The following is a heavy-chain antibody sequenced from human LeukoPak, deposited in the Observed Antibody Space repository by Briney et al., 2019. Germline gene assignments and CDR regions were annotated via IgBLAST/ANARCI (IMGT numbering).Heavy chain of an antibody. D-gene: IGHD6-19*01. J-gene: IGHJ4*02. CDR2: IYYSGST. CDR1: GGSISSYY. Sequence: KTSETLSLTFTVSGGSISSYYWSWIRQPPGKGLEWIGYIYYSGSTNYNPSLKSRVTISVDTSKNQFSLKLSSVTAADTAVYYCARGELRSGWYYFDYWGQGTLVTVSS. V-gene: IGHV4-59*01. CDR3: ARGELRSGWYYFDY.